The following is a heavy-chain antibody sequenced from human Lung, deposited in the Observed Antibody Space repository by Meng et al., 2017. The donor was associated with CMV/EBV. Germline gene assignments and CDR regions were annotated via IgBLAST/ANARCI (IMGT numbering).Heavy chain of an antibody. V-gene: IGHV3-30*02. CDR1: GFNFKSYG. J-gene: IGHJ5*01. Sequence: SCAASGFNFKSYGMHWVRQAPGKGLEWVAFIRYDGSNKNYEESVKGRFTISRDNSKNTLYLQMNSLTVEDTALYYCAKSSNSVPRWFDSWGQGALVTSPQ. CDR3: AKSSNSVPRWFDS. D-gene: IGHD2-15*01. CDR2: IRYDGSNK.